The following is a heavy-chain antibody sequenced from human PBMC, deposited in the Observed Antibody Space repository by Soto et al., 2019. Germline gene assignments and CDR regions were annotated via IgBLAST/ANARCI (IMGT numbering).Heavy chain of an antibody. D-gene: IGHD3-10*01. CDR2: IYYSGST. J-gene: IGHJ5*02. CDR3: ARVMVRGVIPTNWFDP. Sequence: QVQLQESGPGLVKPSQTLSLTCTVSGGSISSGGYYWSWIRQHPGKGLEWIGYIYYSGSTYYNPSLKSRVTISVDTSKNQFSLKLSSVTAADTAVYYCARVMVRGVIPTNWFDPWGQGTLVTVSS. V-gene: IGHV4-31*03. CDR1: GGSISSGGYY.